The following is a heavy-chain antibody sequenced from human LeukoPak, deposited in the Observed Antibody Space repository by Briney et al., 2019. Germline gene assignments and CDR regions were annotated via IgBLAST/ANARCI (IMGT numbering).Heavy chain of an antibody. CDR1: GGSISSYY. D-gene: IGHD6-13*01. Sequence: SETLSLTGTVSGGSISSYYWSWIRQPAGKGLEWIGRIYTSGSTNYNPSLKSRVTMSVDTSKNQFSLKLSSVTAADTAVYYCASQQQLVLLDWFDPWGQGTLVTVSS. CDR2: IYTSGST. J-gene: IGHJ5*02. CDR3: ASQQQLVLLDWFDP. V-gene: IGHV4-4*07.